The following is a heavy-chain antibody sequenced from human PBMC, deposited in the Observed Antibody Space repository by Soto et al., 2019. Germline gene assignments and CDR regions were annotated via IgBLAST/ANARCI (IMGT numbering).Heavy chain of an antibody. V-gene: IGHV4-39*01. Sequence: SETLSLTCTVSGGSISSSSYYWGWIRQPPGKGLEWIGSIYYSGSTYYNPSLKSRVTISVDTSKNQLSLKLSSVTAADTAVYYCARHRRDYDFWSGSNWFDPWGQGTLVTVSS. J-gene: IGHJ5*02. CDR3: ARHRRDYDFWSGSNWFDP. CDR2: IYYSGST. D-gene: IGHD3-3*01. CDR1: GGSISSSSYY.